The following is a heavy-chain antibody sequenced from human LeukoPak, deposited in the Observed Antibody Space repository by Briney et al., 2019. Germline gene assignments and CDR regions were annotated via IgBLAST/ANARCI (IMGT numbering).Heavy chain of an antibody. CDR3: AKWGAQSGSYRVVDC. CDR1: GITFRSYA. Sequence: GGSLRLSCAASGITFRSYAMSWVRQARGKGLEWVSVINGDGGSTYYADSVKGRFTISRDNSNNTLFLQMNSLRVEDTAVYYCAKWGAQSGSYRVVDCWGRGTLVTVSS. J-gene: IGHJ4*01. D-gene: IGHD3-10*01. V-gene: IGHV3-23*01. CDR2: INGDGGST.